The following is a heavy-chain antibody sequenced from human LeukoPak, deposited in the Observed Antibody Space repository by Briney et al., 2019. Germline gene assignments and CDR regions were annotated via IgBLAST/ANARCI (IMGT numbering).Heavy chain of an antibody. V-gene: IGHV3-30*02. J-gene: IGHJ3*02. D-gene: IGHD1-1*01. CDR1: GFTFSSYG. Sequence: GGSLRLSCAASGFTFSSYGMHWVRQAPGKGLEWVAFIRYDGSNKYYADSVKGRFTISRDNSKNTLYLQMNSLRAEDTAVYYCAKVEAQPQKAFDIWGQGTMVTVSS. CDR3: AKVEAQPQKAFDI. CDR2: IRYDGSNK.